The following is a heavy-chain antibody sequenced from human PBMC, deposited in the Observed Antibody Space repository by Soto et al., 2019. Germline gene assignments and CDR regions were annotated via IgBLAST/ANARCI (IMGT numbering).Heavy chain of an antibody. D-gene: IGHD3-10*01. J-gene: IGHJ4*02. CDR1: GFTFSSYA. V-gene: IGHV3-64*01. CDR2: ISSNGGST. Sequence: GGSLRLSCAASGFTFSSYAMHWVRQAPGKGLEYVSAISSNGGSTYYANSVKGRFTISRDNSKNTLYLQMGSLRAEDMAVYYCARRVYGSGSYYNDYWGQGTLVTVSS. CDR3: ARRVYGSGSYYNDY.